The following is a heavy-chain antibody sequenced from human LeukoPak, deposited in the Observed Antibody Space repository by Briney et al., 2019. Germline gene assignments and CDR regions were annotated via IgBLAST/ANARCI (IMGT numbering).Heavy chain of an antibody. J-gene: IGHJ5*02. CDR3: ARPLTPRLNWFDH. Sequence: SETLSLTCTVSGGSISSSSYYWGWIRQPPGKGLEWIGSIYYSGSTYYNPSLKSRVTISVDTSKNQFSLKLSSVTAADTAVYYCARPLTPRLNWFDHWGQGTLVTVSS. CDR2: IYYSGST. V-gene: IGHV4-39*01. CDR1: GGSISSSSYY.